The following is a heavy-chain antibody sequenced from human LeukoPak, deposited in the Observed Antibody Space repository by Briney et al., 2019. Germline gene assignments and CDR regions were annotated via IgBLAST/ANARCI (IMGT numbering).Heavy chain of an antibody. V-gene: IGHV5-51*01. Sequence: EESLKISCKGSGYSLNHYWNGRVRQVPGKGVERIGIIYPDDSDTKHSPSFQGQVTLSADNSISNAYLQWSRLKAWGPAMYYRARHRKNIGFDSWGQGTLVTDSS. CDR2: IYPDDSDT. J-gene: IGHJ4*02. CDR3: ARHRKNIGFDS. CDR1: GYSLNHYW. D-gene: IGHD2/OR15-2a*01.